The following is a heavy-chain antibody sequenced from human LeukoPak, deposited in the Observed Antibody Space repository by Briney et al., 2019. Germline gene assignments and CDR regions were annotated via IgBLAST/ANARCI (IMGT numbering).Heavy chain of an antibody. Sequence: GGSLRLSCAASGFTVSSNYMSWVRQAPGKGLEWVSVIYSGGSTYYADSVKGRFTISRDNSKNTLYLQMNSLRAEDTAVYYCAKVRYGSGFYYFDYWGQGTLVTVSS. CDR3: AKVRYGSGFYYFDY. J-gene: IGHJ4*02. D-gene: IGHD3-10*01. CDR2: IYSGGST. CDR1: GFTVSSNY. V-gene: IGHV3-53*01.